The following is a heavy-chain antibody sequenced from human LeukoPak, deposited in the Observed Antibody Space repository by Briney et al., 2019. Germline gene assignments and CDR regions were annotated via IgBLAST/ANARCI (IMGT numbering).Heavy chain of an antibody. CDR2: MKQDGSVK. CDR3: ARYCGGDCYGMDV. CDR1: GFTFINYW. V-gene: IGHV3-7*01. D-gene: IGHD2-21*01. J-gene: IGHJ6*02. Sequence: PGGSLRLSCAASGFTFINYWMSWVRQAPGKGLEWVANMKQDGSVKYYVDSVKGRFTISRDNAKNSLHLQMNSLRAEDTAVYNCARYCGGDCYGMDVWGQGTTVIVSS.